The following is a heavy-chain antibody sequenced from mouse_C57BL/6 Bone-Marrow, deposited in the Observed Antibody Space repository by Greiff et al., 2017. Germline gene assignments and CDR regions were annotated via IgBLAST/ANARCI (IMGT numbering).Heavy chain of an antibody. CDR2: INPSTGGT. Sequence: EVQLQQSGPELVKPGASVKISCKASGYSFTGYYMNWVKQSPEKSLEWIGEINPSTGGTTYNQKFKAKATLTVDKSSSTAYMQLKSLTSEDSAVYYCARRSDGYYGYWGQGTTLTVSS. CDR3: ARRSDGYYGY. D-gene: IGHD2-3*01. V-gene: IGHV1-42*01. J-gene: IGHJ2*01. CDR1: GYSFTGYY.